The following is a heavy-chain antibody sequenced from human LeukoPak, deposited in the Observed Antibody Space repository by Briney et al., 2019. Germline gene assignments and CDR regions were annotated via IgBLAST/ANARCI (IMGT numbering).Heavy chain of an antibody. CDR2: IYTSGST. CDR1: GGSISSGY. Sequence: SETLSLTCTVSGGSISSGYWSWIRQPPGRGLEWIGYIYTSGSTNYNPSLKSRVTISVDTSKNQFALKLSSVTAADTAVYYCAKSYFDYSTYYSYYFNLWGQGALGTVSS. CDR3: AKSYFDYSTYYSYYFNL. D-gene: IGHD4-11*01. V-gene: IGHV4-4*09. J-gene: IGHJ4*02.